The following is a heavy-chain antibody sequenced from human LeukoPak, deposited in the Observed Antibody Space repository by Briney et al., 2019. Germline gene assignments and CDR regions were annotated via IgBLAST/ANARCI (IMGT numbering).Heavy chain of an antibody. J-gene: IGHJ4*02. Sequence: SETLSLTCSVSGYAISSGYNLAWIRQPPGNGLGWIGNIYHSGSTYYSPSLKRRVTISVDTSKNPVSLKLTSVTAADTAVYYCARCGRTVNDCWGQGTLVTVSS. CDR3: ARCGRTVNDC. CDR2: IYHSGST. V-gene: IGHV4-38-2*02. D-gene: IGHD1-26*01. CDR1: GYAISSGYN.